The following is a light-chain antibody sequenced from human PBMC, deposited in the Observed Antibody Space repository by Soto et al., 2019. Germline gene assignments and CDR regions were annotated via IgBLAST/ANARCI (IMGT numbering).Light chain of an antibody. CDR2: EVT. V-gene: IGLV2-8*01. Sequence: QPPSERGYPGQSAAISCTGTSSDVDIYNYVSWYQQHPGKAPKLIIYEVTKRPSGVPDRFSGSKSGNTASLTVSGLQTEDEAEYYCSSYAGSNTLVFGTGTKVTVL. CDR3: SSYAGSNTLV. CDR1: SSDVDIYNY. J-gene: IGLJ1*01.